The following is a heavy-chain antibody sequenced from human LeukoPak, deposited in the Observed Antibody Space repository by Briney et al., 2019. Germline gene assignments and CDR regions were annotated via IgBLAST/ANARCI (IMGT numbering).Heavy chain of an antibody. CDR2: ISAYNGYT. D-gene: IGHD1-26*01. J-gene: IGHJ4*02. CDR1: GYTFTSFT. CDR3: ARSGHTRSWWDSESQYSPRGDY. V-gene: IGHV1-18*01. Sequence: ASVKVSCKTSGYTFTSFTITWVRQAPGQGLEWMGWISAYNGYTNFAQKLQGRVTMTTDTSTSTAYMELRSLRSDDTAVYYCARSGHTRSWWDSESQYSPRGDYWGQGTLVTVSS.